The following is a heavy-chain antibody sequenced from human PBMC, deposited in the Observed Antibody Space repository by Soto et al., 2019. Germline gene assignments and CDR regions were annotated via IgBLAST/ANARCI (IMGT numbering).Heavy chain of an antibody. J-gene: IGHJ6*02. Sequence: RSLTCAISGDSVSSNSAAWNWIRQSPSRGLEWLGRTYYRSKWYNDYAVSVRSRITINPDTSKNQFSLQLNSVTPEDTAVYYCARDPEYSSGWYGPTNYYYGMDVWGQGTTATVSS. V-gene: IGHV6-1*01. CDR2: TYYRSKWYN. CDR1: GDSVSSNSAA. CDR3: ARDPEYSSGWYGPTNYYYGMDV. D-gene: IGHD6-19*01.